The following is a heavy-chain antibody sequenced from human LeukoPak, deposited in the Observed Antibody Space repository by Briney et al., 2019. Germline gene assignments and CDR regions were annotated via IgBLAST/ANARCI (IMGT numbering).Heavy chain of an antibody. D-gene: IGHD3-3*01. V-gene: IGHV4-34*01. CDR3: ARGIKTVTIFGVVIIPHSWFDP. J-gene: IGHJ5*02. Sequence: PSETLSLTCAVYGGSFSGYYWSWIRQPPGKGLEWIGEINHSGNTNYNPSLKSRVTISVDTSKNQFSLKLSSVTAADTAVYYCARGIKTVTIFGVVIIPHSWFDPWGQGTLVTVSS. CDR1: GGSFSGYY. CDR2: INHSGNT.